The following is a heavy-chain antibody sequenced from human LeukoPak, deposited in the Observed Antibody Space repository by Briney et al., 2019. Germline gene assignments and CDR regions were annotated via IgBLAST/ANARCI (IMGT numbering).Heavy chain of an antibody. V-gene: IGHV4-39*01. J-gene: IGHJ4*02. D-gene: IGHD5-24*01. CDR2: INHSGST. Sequence: SETLSLTCSVSGVSISSGSNYWSWIRQPPGKGLEWIGEINHSGSTNYNPSLKSRVTISVDTSKNQFSLKLSSVTAADTAVYYCARHRSGWLQSSFDYWGQGTLVTVSS. CDR3: ARHRSGWLQSSFDY. CDR1: GVSISSGSNY.